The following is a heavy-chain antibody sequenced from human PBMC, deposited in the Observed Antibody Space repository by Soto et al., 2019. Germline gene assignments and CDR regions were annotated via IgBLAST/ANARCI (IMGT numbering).Heavy chain of an antibody. CDR2: ISGSGTTA. CDR3: AKVLTGGRYYDFWSGYLEGSYYYGMDV. D-gene: IGHD3-3*01. CDR1: GFIFSSYA. J-gene: IGHJ6*02. V-gene: IGHV3-23*01. Sequence: PVGSLRLSCAASGFIFSSYAMSWVRQAPGKGLEWVSAISGSGTTAYYADSVKGRFTFSRDNSKKTMYLQMNSLRAEDTAVYYCAKVLTGGRYYDFWSGYLEGSYYYGMDVWGQGTTVTVSS.